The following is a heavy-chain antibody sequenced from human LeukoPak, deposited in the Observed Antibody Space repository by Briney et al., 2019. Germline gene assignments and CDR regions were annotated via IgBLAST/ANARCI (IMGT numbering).Heavy chain of an antibody. D-gene: IGHD2-15*01. CDR1: GYTFTSYG. J-gene: IGHJ6*03. CDR3: ARDSCSGGSCYWYYYYYMDV. Sequence: VASVTVSCKASGYTFTSYGISWVRQAPGQGLEWMGWISAYNGNTNYAQKLQGRVTMTTDTSTSTAYMELRSLRSDDTAVYYCARDSCSGGSCYWYYYYYMDVGGKGTTVTVSS. CDR2: ISAYNGNT. V-gene: IGHV1-18*01.